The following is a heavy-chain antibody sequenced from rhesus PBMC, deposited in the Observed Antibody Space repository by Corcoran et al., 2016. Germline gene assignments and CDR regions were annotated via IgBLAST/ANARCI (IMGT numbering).Heavy chain of an antibody. CDR3: ATLPGWSNWYGLDS. Sequence: EVQLVESGGGLVHPGGSLRLSCVASGFTFSSYGMHWVSQAPGKGLEWVAVISYDGIKKYYAEYVKERFTSSRDKSKNVLYLQMNNLKLEDTAVYYCATLPGWSNWYGLDSWGQGVVVTVSS. CDR2: ISYDGIKK. CDR1: GFTFSSYG. D-gene: IGHD6S26*01. J-gene: IGHJ6*01. V-gene: IGHV3-54*02.